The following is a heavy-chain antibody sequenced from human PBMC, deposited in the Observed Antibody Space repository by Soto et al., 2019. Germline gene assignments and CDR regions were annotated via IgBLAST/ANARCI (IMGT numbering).Heavy chain of an antibody. CDR1: GYSFTSYW. D-gene: IGHD3-22*01. CDR2: INLSDSYI. CDR3: ARLSDADEGSGYWTFDI. V-gene: IGHV5-10-1*01. Sequence: GESLKICCKGSGYSFTSYWIGWVRQMPGKGLEWMGMINLSDSYIYYNPSFQGHVTISTDKSITTAYLQWSSLRASDTAMYYCARLSDADEGSGYWTFDIWGQGTMVTVSS. J-gene: IGHJ3*02.